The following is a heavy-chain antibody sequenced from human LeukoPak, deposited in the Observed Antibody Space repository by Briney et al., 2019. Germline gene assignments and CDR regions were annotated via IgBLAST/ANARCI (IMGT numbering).Heavy chain of an antibody. J-gene: IGHJ4*02. D-gene: IGHD2-2*01. V-gene: IGHV3-23*01. Sequence: SGGSLRLSCAASGFTFSSYAMSWVRQAPGKGLEWVSAISGSGGSTYYADSVKGRFTISKDNSKNTLYLQMNSLRAEDTAVYYCAKDPLVVVPAAMPDYWGQGTLVTVSS. CDR1: GFTFSSYA. CDR3: AKDPLVVVPAAMPDY. CDR2: ISGSGGST.